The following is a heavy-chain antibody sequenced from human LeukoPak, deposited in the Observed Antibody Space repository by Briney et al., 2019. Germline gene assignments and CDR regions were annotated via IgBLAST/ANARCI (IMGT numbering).Heavy chain of an antibody. V-gene: IGHV3-23*01. Sequence: GRSLRLSCAASGFTFSSYGMHWVRQAPGKGLEWVSSISGSGGSTYYADSVKGRFTISRDNSKNTLYLQMNSLRAEDTAVYYCAKSARVGSGWYVYFDYWGQGTLVTVSS. CDR3: AKSARVGSGWYVYFDY. CDR2: ISGSGGST. CDR1: GFTFSSYG. J-gene: IGHJ4*02. D-gene: IGHD6-19*01.